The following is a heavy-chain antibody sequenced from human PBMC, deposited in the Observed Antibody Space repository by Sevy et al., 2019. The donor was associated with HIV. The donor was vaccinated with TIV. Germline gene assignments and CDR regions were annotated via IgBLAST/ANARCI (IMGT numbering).Heavy chain of an antibody. CDR3: ARPGNYVDMDV. CDR1: GFTFSSYA. Sequence: QLGGSLRLSCAASGFTFSSYAMHWVRQAPGKGLEWVAVISYDGSNKYYADSVKGRFTISRDNSKNTLYLQMNSLRAEDTAVYYCARPGNYVDMDVWGKGTTVTVSS. D-gene: IGHD3-16*01. J-gene: IGHJ6*03. V-gene: IGHV3-30-3*01. CDR2: ISYDGSNK.